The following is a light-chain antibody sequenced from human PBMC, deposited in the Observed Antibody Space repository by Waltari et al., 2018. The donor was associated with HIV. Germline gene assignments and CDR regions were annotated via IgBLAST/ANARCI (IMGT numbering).Light chain of an antibody. J-gene: IGLJ2*01. CDR1: ALPKKY. Sequence: SYELTQPPSLSVSPGQTARITCSGTALPKKYASWYQQKSGQAPVLGIYEDTKRPSGIPERLSGSKAGTVTTLIISGSQVEDEGDYYCFSSDINAYHRVVGGGTKLTVL. CDR2: EDT. V-gene: IGLV3-10*01. CDR3: FSSDINAYHRV.